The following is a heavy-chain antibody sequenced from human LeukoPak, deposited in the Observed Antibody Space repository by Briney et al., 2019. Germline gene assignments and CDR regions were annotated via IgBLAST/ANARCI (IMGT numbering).Heavy chain of an antibody. D-gene: IGHD6-19*01. CDR1: SGSISIYY. CDR2: IYYSGST. J-gene: IGHJ4*02. Sequence: PSETLSLTCTVSSGSISIYYWSWIPQPPGKGLEGIGYIYYSGSTNYNPSLKSRVTISVDTSKHQFYLKLSSVTAADTAVYYCARVKSSGFYFDYWGQGTLVTVSS. CDR3: ARVKSSGFYFDY. V-gene: IGHV4-59*01.